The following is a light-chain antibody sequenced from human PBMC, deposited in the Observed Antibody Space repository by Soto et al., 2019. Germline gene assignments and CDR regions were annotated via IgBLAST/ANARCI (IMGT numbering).Light chain of an antibody. CDR2: KAS. V-gene: IGKV1-5*03. CDR3: QQYSSYPSLT. CDR1: QTINNL. J-gene: IGKJ4*01. Sequence: DIQMTQSPSTLSASVGDRFSITCRASQTINNLMAWYQQKPGQAPKLLIYKASNLETGVPSRFSGSGSGTEFTLTISSLQPDDFATYYCQQYSSYPSLTFGGGTKVHI.